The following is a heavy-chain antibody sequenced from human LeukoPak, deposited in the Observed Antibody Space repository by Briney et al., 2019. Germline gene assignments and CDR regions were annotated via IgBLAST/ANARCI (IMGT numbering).Heavy chain of an antibody. CDR1: GGSISSYY. J-gene: IGHJ4*02. Sequence: SETLSLTCTVSGGSISSYYWSWIRQPPGKGLEWIGYIYYSGSTNYNPSLKSRVTISVDTSKNQFSLKPSSVTAADTAVYYCARSPYDFWSGYYSFDYWGQGTLVTVSS. V-gene: IGHV4-59*01. D-gene: IGHD3-3*01. CDR2: IYYSGST. CDR3: ARSPYDFWSGYYSFDY.